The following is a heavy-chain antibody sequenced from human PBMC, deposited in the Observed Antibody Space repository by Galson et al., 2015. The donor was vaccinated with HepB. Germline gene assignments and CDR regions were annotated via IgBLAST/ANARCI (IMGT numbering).Heavy chain of an antibody. CDR2: ISAYTGNT. J-gene: IGHJ5*02. Sequence: QSGAEVKKPGASVKVSCKASGYTFTNYGVTWVRQAPGQGLEWMGWISAYTGNTNYAENLQGRVTVTTDTSTTTAYMELRSLTFDDTAVYYCARGANWNSDWFDPWGQGTLVTVSS. V-gene: IGHV1-18*01. D-gene: IGHD1-1*01. CDR3: ARGANWNSDWFDP. CDR1: GYTFTNYG.